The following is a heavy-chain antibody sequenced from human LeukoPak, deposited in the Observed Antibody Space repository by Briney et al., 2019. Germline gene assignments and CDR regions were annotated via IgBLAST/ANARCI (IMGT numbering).Heavy chain of an antibody. CDR2: VYYTGKT. J-gene: IGHJ4*02. D-gene: IGHD3-16*01. CDR1: GGTLNSFY. CDR3: ARWNAVITSLDH. Sequence: SETLSLTCSVSGGTLNSFYWSWIRQPPGKGLEYIGYVYYTGKTNYNPSFKSRVTLSADTSKDQFSLKLSSVTVADTAVYYCARWNAVITSLDHWGQGILVAVSS. V-gene: IGHV4-59*08.